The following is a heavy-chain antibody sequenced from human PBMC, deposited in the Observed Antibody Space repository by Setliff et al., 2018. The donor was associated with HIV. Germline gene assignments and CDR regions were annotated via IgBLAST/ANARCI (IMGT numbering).Heavy chain of an antibody. CDR1: GYTLTELS. V-gene: IGHV1-24*01. CDR2: FDPEDGET. J-gene: IGHJ3*02. CDR3: VTQRGSGSDPFDI. D-gene: IGHD6-25*01. Sequence: ASVKVSCKVSGYTLTELSRHWVRQAPGKGLEWMGGFDPEDGETIYAQNFQGRVTMTEDTSTDTAYMELSSLRSEDTAVYYCVTQRGSGSDPFDIWGPGTMVTVSS.